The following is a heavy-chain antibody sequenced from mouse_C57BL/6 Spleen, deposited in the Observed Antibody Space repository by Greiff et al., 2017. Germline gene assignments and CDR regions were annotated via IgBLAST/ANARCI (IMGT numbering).Heavy chain of an antibody. V-gene: IGHV14-3*01. Sequence: VQLQQSVAELVRPGASVKLSCTASGFNIQHTYMHWVKPRPEQGLEWIGRIDPANGNTKYAPKFQGKATITADTSSNTAYLQLSSLTSEDTAIYYCASPCCSSAYWYFDVWGTGTTVTVDS. CDR2: IDPANGNT. CDR3: ASPCCSSAYWYFDV. D-gene: IGHD1-1*01. J-gene: IGHJ1*03. CDR1: GFNIQHTY.